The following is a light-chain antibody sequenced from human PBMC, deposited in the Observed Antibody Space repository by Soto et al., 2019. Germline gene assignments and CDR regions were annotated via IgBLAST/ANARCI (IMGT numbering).Light chain of an antibody. J-gene: IGLJ1*01. V-gene: IGLV2-14*01. CDR2: EVS. CDR3: SSYTTSRAYV. CDR1: SSDVGAYNY. Sequence: QSVLTHPASVSGSPVQSITISSTGTSSDVGAYNYVSWYQQQSGKAPRLMIHEVSNRPSGVSNRFSGSKSGNTASLTISGLQAEDEADYYCSSYTTSRAYVFGIGTKVTVL.